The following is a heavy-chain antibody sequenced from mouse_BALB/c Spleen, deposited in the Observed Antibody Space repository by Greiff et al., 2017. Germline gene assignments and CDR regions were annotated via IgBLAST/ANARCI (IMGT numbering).Heavy chain of an antibody. D-gene: IGHD4-1*01. CDR1: GYTFTSYW. CDR2: IDPSDSYT. V-gene: IGHV1-69*02. J-gene: IGHJ4*01. Sequence: QVQLQQSGAELVKPGASVKLSCKASGYTFTSYWMHWVKQRPGQGLEWIGEIDPSDSYTNYNQKFKGKATLTVDKSSSTAYMQLSSLTSEDSAVYYCARRNWEDYAMDYWGQGTSVTVSS. CDR3: ARRNWEDYAMDY.